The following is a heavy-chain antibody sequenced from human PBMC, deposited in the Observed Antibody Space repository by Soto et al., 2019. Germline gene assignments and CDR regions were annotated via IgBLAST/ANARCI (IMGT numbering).Heavy chain of an antibody. CDR3: VRDMKLWRLDF. J-gene: IGHJ4*02. V-gene: IGHV3-23*01. D-gene: IGHD2-15*01. CDR1: GFTFGSYA. CDR2: ISNSGDST. Sequence: SLRLSCAASGFTFGSYAMTWVRQAPGKGLEWVSDISNSGDSTYYTDSVKGRFTISRDNAKNTLYLHMNSLRAEDTAVYYCVRDMKLWRLDFWGPGTLVTVSS.